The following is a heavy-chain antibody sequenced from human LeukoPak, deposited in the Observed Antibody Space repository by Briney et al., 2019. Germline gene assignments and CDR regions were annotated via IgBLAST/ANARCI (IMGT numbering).Heavy chain of an antibody. CDR3: ARHGEWELLMWDFDY. CDR1: GYTFTDSD. D-gene: IGHD1-26*01. J-gene: IGHJ4*02. CDR2: MNPNSGNT. Sequence: ASVKVSCKASGYTFTDSDINWVRQDTGQGLEWMGWMNPNSGNTGYAQKFQGRVTITRNTSISTAYMELSSLRSEDTAVYYCARHGEWELLMWDFDYWGQGTLVTVSS. V-gene: IGHV1-8*03.